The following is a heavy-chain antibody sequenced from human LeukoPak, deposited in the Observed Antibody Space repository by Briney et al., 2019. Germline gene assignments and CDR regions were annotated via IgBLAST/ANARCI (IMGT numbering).Heavy chain of an antibody. CDR1: GFTISSYA. CDR3: AKNPADYGDY. V-gene: IGHV3-23*01. Sequence: GGSLRLSCAVSGFTISSYAMSWVRQAPGKGLEWVSAISGSGGSTYYADSVKGRFTISRDNSKNTLYLQMNSLRAEDTAVYYCAKNPADYGDYWGQGTLVTVSS. CDR2: ISGSGGST. J-gene: IGHJ4*02.